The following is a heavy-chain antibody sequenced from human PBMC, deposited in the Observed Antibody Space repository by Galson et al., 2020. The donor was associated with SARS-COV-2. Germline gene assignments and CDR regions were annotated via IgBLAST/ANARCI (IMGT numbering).Heavy chain of an antibody. Sequence: ASVKVSCKASGYTFTGYYMHWVRQAPGQGLEWMGWINPNSGGANYAQKFQGRVSMTRDTSISTAYMELSRLRSDDTAMYYCAKDLSVAGIITPDYWGQGTLVTVSS. CDR1: GYTFTGYY. CDR2: INPNSGGA. D-gene: IGHD6-19*01. J-gene: IGHJ4*02. CDR3: AKDLSVAGIITPDY. V-gene: IGHV1-2*02.